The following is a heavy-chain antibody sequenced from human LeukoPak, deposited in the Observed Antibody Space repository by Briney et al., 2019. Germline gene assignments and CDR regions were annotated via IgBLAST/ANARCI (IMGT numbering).Heavy chain of an antibody. CDR1: GGSINTNF. V-gene: IGHV4-59*01. J-gene: IGHJ4*02. CDR2: IYYTGST. Sequence: SETLSLTCSVSGGSINTNFWKCVPHPPQEGLQWSCYIYYTGSTNYNPSLTCRPTIPVAMTKHQAFRKWTSPTGAHTAVQLFARGSRTMFGSNYFDSWGQGTLVTVSS. D-gene: IGHD3-10*02. CDR3: ARGSRTMFGSNYFDS.